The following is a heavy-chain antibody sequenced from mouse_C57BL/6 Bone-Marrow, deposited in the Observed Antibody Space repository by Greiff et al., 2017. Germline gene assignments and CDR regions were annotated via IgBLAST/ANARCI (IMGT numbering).Heavy chain of an antibody. D-gene: IGHD1-1*01. CDR2: IDPNSGGT. CDR3: AREGVITTVVAPYWYFDV. J-gene: IGHJ1*03. Sequence: VQLQQSGAELVKPGASVKLSCKASGYTFTSYWMHWVKQRPGRGLEWIGRIDPNSGGTKYNEKFKSKATLTVDKPSSTAYMQLSSLTSEDSAVYYCAREGVITTVVAPYWYFDVWGTGTTVTVSS. V-gene: IGHV1-72*01. CDR1: GYTFTSYW.